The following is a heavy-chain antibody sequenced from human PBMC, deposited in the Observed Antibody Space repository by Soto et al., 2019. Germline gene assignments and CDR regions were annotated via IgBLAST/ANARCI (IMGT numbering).Heavy chain of an antibody. CDR2: IYYSGST. V-gene: IGHV4-59*08. CDR3: ARHNYYYYYMDV. Sequence: SETLSLTCTFSGGSISSYYWSWIRQPPGKGLEWIGYIYYSGSTNYNPSLKSRVTISVDTSKNQFSLKLSSVTAADTAVYYCARHNYYYYYMDVWGKGTTVTVSS. J-gene: IGHJ6*03. CDR1: GGSISSYY.